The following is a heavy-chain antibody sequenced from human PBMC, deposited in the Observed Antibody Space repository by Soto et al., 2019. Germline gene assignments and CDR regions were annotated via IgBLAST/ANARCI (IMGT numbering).Heavy chain of an antibody. D-gene: IGHD5-12*01. CDR2: IYGDGST. J-gene: IGHJ3*02. Sequence: ELQLVESGGGLVQPGGSLRLSCAASGFTVSSNYMSWVRQAPGKGLDWVSVIYGDGSTYYADSVKGRFTISRHNSKNTLYLQMNSLRPEDTAVYYCARGSSGYGYDAFAIWGQGTMVTVSS. CDR3: ARGSSGYGYDAFAI. V-gene: IGHV3-53*04. CDR1: GFTVSSNY.